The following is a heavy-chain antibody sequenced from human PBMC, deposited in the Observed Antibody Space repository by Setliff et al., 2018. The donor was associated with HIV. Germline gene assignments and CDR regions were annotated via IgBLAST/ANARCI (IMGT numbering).Heavy chain of an antibody. CDR1: GYTFTSYY. V-gene: IGHV1-46*01. CDR2: INPSGGST. J-gene: IGHJ3*02. Sequence: ASVKVSCKASGYTFTSYYMHWVRQAPGQGLEWMGIINPSGGSTSYAQKFQGRVTMTRDTSTSTVYMELSSLRAEDTAVYYCVKDPAATDAFDIWGQGTMVTVSS. D-gene: IGHD2-2*01. CDR3: VKDPAATDAFDI.